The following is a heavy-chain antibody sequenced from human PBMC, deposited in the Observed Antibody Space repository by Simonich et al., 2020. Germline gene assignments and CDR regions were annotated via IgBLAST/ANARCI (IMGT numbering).Heavy chain of an antibody. J-gene: IGHJ4*02. V-gene: IGHV3-7*01. Sequence: EVQLVESGGGLVQPGGSLRLSCAASGFTFSSYWMSWVRQAPGKGLGWVDNIKQDGSEKYYVDSVKGRFTISRDNAKNSLYLQMNSLRAEDTAVYYCARFRGRYFDWLFDYWGQGTLVTVSS. D-gene: IGHD3-9*01. CDR3: ARFRGRYFDWLFDY. CDR2: IKQDGSEK. CDR1: GFTFSSYW.